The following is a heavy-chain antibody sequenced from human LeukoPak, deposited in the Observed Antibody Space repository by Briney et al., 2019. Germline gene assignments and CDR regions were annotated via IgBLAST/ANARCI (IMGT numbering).Heavy chain of an antibody. Sequence: GGSLRLSCAASGFTFSSYAMHWVRQAPGKGLEYVSAISSNGGSTYYANSVKGRFTISRDNSKNTLYLQMGSLRAEDMAVYYCARGPTERLWFNYRGQGTLVTVSS. D-gene: IGHD3-10*01. J-gene: IGHJ4*02. V-gene: IGHV3-64*01. CDR1: GFTFSSYA. CDR3: ARGPTERLWFNY. CDR2: ISSNGGST.